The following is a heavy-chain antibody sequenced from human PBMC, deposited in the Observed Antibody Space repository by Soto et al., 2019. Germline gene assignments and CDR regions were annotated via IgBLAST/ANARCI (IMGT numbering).Heavy chain of an antibody. V-gene: IGHV3-30-3*01. CDR2: ISYDGSNK. CDR3: FQAEDGIRDL. J-gene: IGHJ2*01. Sequence: KELEWVAVISYDGSNKYYAASVEGRFTISRDNSKNTLYLQMNSLRAEDTAVFFFFQAEDGIRDL. D-gene: IGHD2-21*01.